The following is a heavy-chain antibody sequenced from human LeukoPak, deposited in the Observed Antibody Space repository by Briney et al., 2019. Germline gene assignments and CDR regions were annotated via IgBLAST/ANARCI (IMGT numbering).Heavy chain of an antibody. CDR3: ARVEMATMDFDY. CDR2: IYYSGST. V-gene: IGHV4-59*11. J-gene: IGHJ4*02. D-gene: IGHD5-24*01. Sequence: PSETLPLTCTVSGGSISSHYWSWIRQPPGKGLEWIGYIYYSGSTNYNPSLKSRVTISVDTPKNQFSLKLSSVTAADTAVYYCARVEMATMDFDYWGQGTLVTVSS. CDR1: GGSISSHY.